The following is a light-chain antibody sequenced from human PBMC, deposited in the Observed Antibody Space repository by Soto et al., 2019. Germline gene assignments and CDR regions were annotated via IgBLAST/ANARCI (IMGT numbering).Light chain of an antibody. CDR1: SSNIGSNS. CDR3: AAWDDNLNGPV. CDR2: SDD. V-gene: IGLV1-44*01. Sequence: QSALTQPPSASGTPGQRVTMSCSGSSSNIGSNSVNWYQHVPGTAPKILIYSDDERPSGVPDRFSGPKSGTSASLAISGLQSEDEADYYCAAWDDNLNGPVFGGGTKLTVL. J-gene: IGLJ2*01.